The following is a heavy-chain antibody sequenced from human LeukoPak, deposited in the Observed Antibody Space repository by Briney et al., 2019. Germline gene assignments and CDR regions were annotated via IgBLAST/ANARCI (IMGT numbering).Heavy chain of an antibody. Sequence: PSETLSLTCAVYGGSFSGYYWSWIRQPPGKGLEWIGEINHSGSTNYNPSLKSRVTISVDTSKNQFSLKLSSVTAADTAVYYCAREGQLVYHYYYYYGMDVWGQGTTVTVSS. D-gene: IGHD6-13*01. CDR2: INHSGST. CDR3: AREGQLVYHYYYYYGMDV. V-gene: IGHV4-34*01. CDR1: GGSFSGYY. J-gene: IGHJ6*02.